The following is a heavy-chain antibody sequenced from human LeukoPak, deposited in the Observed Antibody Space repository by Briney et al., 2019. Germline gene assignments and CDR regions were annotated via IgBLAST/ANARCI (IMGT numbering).Heavy chain of an antibody. V-gene: IGHV3-30*18. CDR2: ISYDGSNK. D-gene: IGHD3-10*01. J-gene: IGHJ4*02. CDR1: GFTFSSYG. Sequence: GGSLRLSCAASGFTFSSYGMHWVRQAPGKGLEWVAVISYDGSNKYYADSVKGRFTISRDNSKNTLYLQMNSLRAEDTAVYYCAKDRGDYGSGSYFDYWGQGTLVTVSS. CDR3: AKDRGDYGSGSYFDY.